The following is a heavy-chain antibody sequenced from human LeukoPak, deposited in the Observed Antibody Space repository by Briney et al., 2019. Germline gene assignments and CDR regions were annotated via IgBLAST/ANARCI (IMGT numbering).Heavy chain of an antibody. J-gene: IGHJ3*02. Sequence: ASVKVSCKASGYTFTSYGISWVRQAPGQGLEWMGWISAYNGNTNYAQKLQGRVTMTTDTSTSTAYMELRSLRSDDTAVYYCARDTTVYSSSWTDAFDIWGQGTMVTVSS. D-gene: IGHD6-13*01. CDR3: ARDTTVYSSSWTDAFDI. CDR1: GYTFTSYG. V-gene: IGHV1-18*01. CDR2: ISAYNGNT.